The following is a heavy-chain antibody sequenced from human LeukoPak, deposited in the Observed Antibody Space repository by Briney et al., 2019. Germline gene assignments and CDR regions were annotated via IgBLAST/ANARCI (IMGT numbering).Heavy chain of an antibody. Sequence: PGGSLRLSCAASGFTFSSYAMSWVRQAPGKGLEWVSAISGSGGSTYYADSVQGRFTISRDNSKNTLYLQMNSLRAEDTAVYYCAKVAGYCSSTSCFYYYYYMDVWGKGTTVTVSS. CDR1: GFTFSSYA. CDR3: AKVAGYCSSTSCFYYYYYMDV. J-gene: IGHJ6*03. D-gene: IGHD2-2*01. CDR2: ISGSGGST. V-gene: IGHV3-23*01.